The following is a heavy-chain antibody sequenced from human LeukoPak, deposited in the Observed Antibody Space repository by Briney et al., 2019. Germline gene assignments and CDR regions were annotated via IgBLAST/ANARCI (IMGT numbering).Heavy chain of an antibody. CDR1: GFTFSSYG. CDR3: VRDYENLTGSKTRFHY. J-gene: IGHJ4*02. Sequence: GGSLRLSCAASGFTFSSYGMSWVRQAPGKGLEWVSAISGSGGSTYYADSVKGRFTISRDNSKNSLYLQMNSLRAEDTAVYYCVRDYENLTGSKTRFHYWGQGTLVTVSS. V-gene: IGHV3-23*01. CDR2: ISGSGGST. D-gene: IGHD3-9*01.